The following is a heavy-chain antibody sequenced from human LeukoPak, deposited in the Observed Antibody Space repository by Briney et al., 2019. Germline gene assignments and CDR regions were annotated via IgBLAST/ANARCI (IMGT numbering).Heavy chain of an antibody. CDR3: ARVNTGLATVIDY. CDR1: GGSISSGDYY. Sequence: SETLSLTCTVSGGSISSGDYYWRWIRQPPGRGLEWIGYIYYSGSTYYNPPLKSRVTISVDTSKNQFSLKLSSVTAADTAVYYCARVNTGLATVIDYWGQGTLVTVSS. D-gene: IGHD4-17*01. CDR2: IYYSGST. J-gene: IGHJ4*02. V-gene: IGHV4-30-4*01.